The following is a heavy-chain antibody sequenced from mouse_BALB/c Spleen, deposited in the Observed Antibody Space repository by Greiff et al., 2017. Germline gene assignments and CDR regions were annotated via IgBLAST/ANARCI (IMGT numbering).Heavy chain of an antibody. Sequence: EVQGVESGPGLVKPSQSLSLTCTVTGYSITSDYAWNWIRQFPGNKLEWMGYISYSGSTSYNPSLKSRISITRDTSKNQFFLQLNSVTTEDTATYYCARYGYYGSSQYFDVWGAGTTVTVSS. D-gene: IGHD1-1*01. CDR2: ISYSGST. J-gene: IGHJ1*01. CDR1: GYSITSDYA. V-gene: IGHV3-2*02. CDR3: ARYGYYGSSQYFDV.